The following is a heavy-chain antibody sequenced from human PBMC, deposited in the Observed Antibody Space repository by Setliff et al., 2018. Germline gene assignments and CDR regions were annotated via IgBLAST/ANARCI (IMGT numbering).Heavy chain of an antibody. Sequence: SETLSLTCTVYGASFSDYYWGWIRQPPGKGLEWIAEINHSGSTNYNPSLKSRVTISVDTSKNQFSLKLSSVTAADTAVYYCARVTNWGLDLRFDPWGQGILVTVSS. CDR2: INHSGST. CDR3: ARVTNWGLDLRFDP. CDR1: GASFSDYY. D-gene: IGHD7-27*01. V-gene: IGHV4-34*01. J-gene: IGHJ5*02.